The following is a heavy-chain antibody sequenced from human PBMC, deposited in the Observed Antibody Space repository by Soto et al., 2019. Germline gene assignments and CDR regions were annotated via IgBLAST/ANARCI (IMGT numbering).Heavy chain of an antibody. CDR2: IYYSGST. V-gene: IGHV4-59*01. D-gene: IGHD3-9*01. Sequence: PSETLSLTCTVSGGSISSYYWSWIRQPPGKGLEWIGYIYYSGSTNYNPSLKSRVTISVDTSKNQFSLKLSSVTAADTAVYYCARVSRYFDSTGPRAFDIWGQGTLVTVSS. J-gene: IGHJ3*02. CDR1: GGSISSYY. CDR3: ARVSRYFDSTGPRAFDI.